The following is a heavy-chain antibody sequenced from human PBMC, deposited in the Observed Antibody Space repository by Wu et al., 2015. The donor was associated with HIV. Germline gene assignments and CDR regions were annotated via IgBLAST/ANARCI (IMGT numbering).Heavy chain of an antibody. CDR1: QVHQCWIL. CDR2: STIVGAP. J-gene: IGHJ1*01. Sequence: SLHLQCLSQVHQCWILLGLDPAAPQGRGWSGLGLSTIVGAPTHNPSLKSRVTISVDTSKNQFYLKLNSVTAADTAVYYCARHSGGWYSGAEYFQHWGQGTLVIVSS. CDR3: ARHSGGWYSGAEYFQH. D-gene: IGHD6-19*01. V-gene: IGHV4-38-2*02.